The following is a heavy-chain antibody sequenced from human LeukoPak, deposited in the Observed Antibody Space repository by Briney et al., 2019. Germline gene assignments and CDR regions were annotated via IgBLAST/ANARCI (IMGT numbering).Heavy chain of an antibody. CDR1: GFTFNSYA. Sequence: PGGSLRLSCVASGFTFNSYAMSWVRQAPGKGLEWVSGISGNGGNIYYADSMKGRFTISRDNPKNTLFLQMSSLRLEDTATYYCAKTLVWFGELLSSDAFDIWGQGTMVTVSS. CDR2: ISGNGGNI. D-gene: IGHD3-10*01. J-gene: IGHJ3*02. V-gene: IGHV3-23*01. CDR3: AKTLVWFGELLSSDAFDI.